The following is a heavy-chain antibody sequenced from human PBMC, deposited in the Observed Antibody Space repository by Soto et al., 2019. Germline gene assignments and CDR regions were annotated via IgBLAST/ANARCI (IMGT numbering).Heavy chain of an antibody. CDR2: INHSGST. J-gene: IGHJ5*02. CDR1: GGSFSGYY. CDR3: ARARITMIVVVPNWFDP. D-gene: IGHD3-22*01. Sequence: PSETLSLTCAVYGGSFSGYYWSWIRQPPGKGLEWIGEINHSGSTNYNPSLKSRVTISVDTSKNQFSLKLSSVTAADTAVYYCARARITMIVVVPNWFDPWGQGTLVTVS. V-gene: IGHV4-34*01.